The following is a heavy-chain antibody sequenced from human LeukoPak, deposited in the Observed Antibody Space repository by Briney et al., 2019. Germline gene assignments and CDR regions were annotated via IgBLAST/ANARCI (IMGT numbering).Heavy chain of an antibody. Sequence: TLSLTCAVYGGSFSGYYWSWIRQPPGKALEWLARIDWDDDKYYSTSLKTRLTISRDTSKNQVVLTMTNMDPVDTATYYCARIRGWSGYQSTVDYWGQGTLVTVSS. D-gene: IGHD3-3*01. J-gene: IGHJ4*02. V-gene: IGHV2-70*11. CDR1: GGSFSGYY. CDR3: ARIRGWSGYQSTVDY. CDR2: IDWDDDK.